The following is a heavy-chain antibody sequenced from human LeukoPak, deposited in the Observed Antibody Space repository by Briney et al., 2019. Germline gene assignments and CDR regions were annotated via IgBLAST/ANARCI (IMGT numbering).Heavy chain of an antibody. Sequence: SETLSLTCAVYGESLSGYYWTWIRQPPGKGLEWIGEISHGGSTNYNPSLTSRVTISIDTSKNQFSLKLTSVTAADTSIYYCARARGYFANYFDSWGQGTLVTVSS. CDR2: ISHGGST. CDR1: GESLSGYY. D-gene: IGHD2-21*01. J-gene: IGHJ4*02. V-gene: IGHV4-34*01. CDR3: ARARGYFANYFDS.